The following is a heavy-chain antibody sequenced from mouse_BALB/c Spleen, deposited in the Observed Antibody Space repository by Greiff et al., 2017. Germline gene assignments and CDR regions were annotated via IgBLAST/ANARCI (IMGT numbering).Heavy chain of an antibody. V-gene: IGHV1-55*01. CDR2: IYPGSGST. CDR3: ARGLGPYFDY. Sequence: QVQLQQPGAELVKPGTSVKLSCKASGYNFTSYWINWVKLRPGQGLEWIGDIYPGSGSTNYNEKFKSKATLTVDTSSSTAYMQLSSLASEDSALYYCARGLGPYFDYWGQGTTLTVSS. D-gene: IGHD4-1*01. CDR1: GYNFTSYW. J-gene: IGHJ2*01.